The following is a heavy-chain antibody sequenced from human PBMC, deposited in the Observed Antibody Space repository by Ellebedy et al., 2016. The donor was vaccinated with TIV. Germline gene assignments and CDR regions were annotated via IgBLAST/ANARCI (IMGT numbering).Heavy chain of an antibody. J-gene: IGHJ6*02. D-gene: IGHD6-13*01. CDR3: ARVRRGSSGMDV. CDR1: GYTFTANY. CDR2: INPDSGGT. V-gene: IGHV1-2*02. Sequence: ASVKVSCKASGYTFTANYIHWVRQAPGKGLEWMGWINPDSGGTNFAQKFQGRVTMTRDTSVNTAYMELSRLESDDTAVYYCARVRRGSSGMDVWGQGTTVTVS.